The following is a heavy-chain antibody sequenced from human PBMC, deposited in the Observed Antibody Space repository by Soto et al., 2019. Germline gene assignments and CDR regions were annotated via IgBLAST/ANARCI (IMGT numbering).Heavy chain of an antibody. V-gene: IGHV3-15*01. J-gene: IGHJ5*02. CDR1: GFTFSHAW. CDR2: IKSKADGETK. D-gene: IGHD4-4*01. Sequence: LRLSCAASGFTFSHAWMSWVRQAPGKGLEWVGRIKSKADGETKDYGAPVRGRFTISRDDSQDILYLHMNSLRIEDTAVYYCCVIKRRDQYSTSGYWFDPWGPGTLVTVSS. CDR3: CVIKRRDQYSTSGYWFDP.